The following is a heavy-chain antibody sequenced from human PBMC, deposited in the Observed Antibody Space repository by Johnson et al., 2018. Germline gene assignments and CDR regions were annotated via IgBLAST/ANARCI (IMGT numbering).Heavy chain of an antibody. CDR2: IYSGGST. CDR3: AKDQEWELSDYYYYRDG. CDR1: GFTVSSNY. J-gene: IGHJ6*03. D-gene: IGHD1-26*01. Sequence: EVQLVESGGGLVQPGGSLRLSCAASGFTVSSNYMSWVRQAPGKGLEWVSVIYSGGSTYYADSVKGRFTISRDNSKNTLYLQMNSQRAEDTAVYYCAKDQEWELSDYYYYRDGWGKGTTVTVSS. V-gene: IGHV3-66*02.